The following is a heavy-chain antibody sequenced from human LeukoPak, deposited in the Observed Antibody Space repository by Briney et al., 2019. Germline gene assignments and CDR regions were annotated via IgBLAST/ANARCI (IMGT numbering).Heavy chain of an antibody. D-gene: IGHD6-19*01. CDR1: GFTFSSYA. J-gene: IGHJ4*02. Sequence: GGSLRLSCVASGFTFSSYAMSWVRQAPGKGLEWVSGISGSGGSTYYADSVKGRFTISRHNAKNSLYLQMNSLRAEDTAVYYCARDIPQWPGYFDYWGQGTLVTVSS. CDR3: ARDIPQWPGYFDY. V-gene: IGHV3-23*01. CDR2: ISGSGGST.